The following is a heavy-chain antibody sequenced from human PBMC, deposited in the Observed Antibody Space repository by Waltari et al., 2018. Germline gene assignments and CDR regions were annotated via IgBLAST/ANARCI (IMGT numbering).Heavy chain of an antibody. CDR1: GYTFTSYY. CDR2: CNPSGGST. CDR3: ARVAGGRARAYQD. V-gene: IGHV1-46*03. D-gene: IGHD2-2*01. Sequence: QVQLVQSGAEVKKPGASVKVSCKASGYTFTSYYMHWVRQAPGQGLEWMGICNPSGGSTSYVQKFQGRVTMTSDTSTSTVYMELSSLRSEDTAVYYCARVAGGRARAYQDWGQGTLVTVSS. J-gene: IGHJ4*02.